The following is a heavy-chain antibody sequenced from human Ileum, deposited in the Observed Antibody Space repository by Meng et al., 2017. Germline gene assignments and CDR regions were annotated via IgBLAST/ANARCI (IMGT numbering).Heavy chain of an antibody. D-gene: IGHD3/OR15-3a*01. CDR1: GFTFTSHG. Sequence: QVQLVVSGGGVVQPGRSLRLSCATSGFTFTSHGLHWGRQAPGKGLEWVAVIWYDGSKEYYADSVKGRFTISRDDSKNTIYLQMNYLRAEDTAVYYCTRCYGDWFSGDHWGRGTLVTVSS. J-gene: IGHJ4*01. CDR2: IWYDGSKE. CDR3: TRCYGDWFSGDH. V-gene: IGHV3-33*01.